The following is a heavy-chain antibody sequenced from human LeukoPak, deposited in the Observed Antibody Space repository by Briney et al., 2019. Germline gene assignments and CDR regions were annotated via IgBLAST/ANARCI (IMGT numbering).Heavy chain of an antibody. CDR1: GGSISSYY. V-gene: IGHV4-59*01. J-gene: IGHJ6*03. CDR2: IYYSGST. CDR3: ARVPRSYYYYYYMDV. Sequence: PSETLSLTCTVSGGSISSYYWSWIRQSPGRGLEWIGYIYYSGSTSYNPSLKSRVTISVDTTKNQFSLKLSSVTAADTAVYYCARVPRSYYYYYYMDVWGKGTTVTVSS.